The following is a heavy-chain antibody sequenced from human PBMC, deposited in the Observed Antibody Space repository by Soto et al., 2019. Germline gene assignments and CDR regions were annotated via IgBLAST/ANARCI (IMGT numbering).Heavy chain of an antibody. V-gene: IGHV1-2*04. Sequence: GASVKVSCKASGYTFTGYYMHWVRQAPGQGLEWMGWINPNSGGTNYAQKYQGWVTMTRDTSISTAYMELSRPRSDDTAVYYCAREGRDDFWSGRSCMDVWGQGTTVTVSS. D-gene: IGHD3-3*01. CDR1: GYTFTGYY. J-gene: IGHJ6*02. CDR2: INPNSGGT. CDR3: AREGRDDFWSGRSCMDV.